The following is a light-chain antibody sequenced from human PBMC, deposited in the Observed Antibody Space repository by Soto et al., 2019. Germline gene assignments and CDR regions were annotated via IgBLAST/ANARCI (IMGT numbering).Light chain of an antibody. Sequence: QSALTQPASVSVSPGQSVIISCTGTSSDVGSYNLVSWYQQHPTKAPKLMIYEGSKRPSAVSNRFSGSQSGNAASLTISGLQAEDEADYYCCSYAGSGTYVFGSGTKLTVL. J-gene: IGLJ1*01. CDR1: SSDVGSYNL. CDR2: EGS. CDR3: CSYAGSGTYV. V-gene: IGLV2-23*01.